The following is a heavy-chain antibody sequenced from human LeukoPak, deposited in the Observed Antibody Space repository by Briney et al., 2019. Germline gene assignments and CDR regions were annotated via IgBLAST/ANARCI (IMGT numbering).Heavy chain of an antibody. D-gene: IGHD6-19*01. Sequence: PSETLSLTCAVYGGSFSGYYWSWIRQPPGKGLEWIGEINHSGSTNYNPSLKSRVTISVDTSKNQFSLKLSSVTAADTAVYYCARDYSSGWYDAFDIWGQGTMVTVSS. J-gene: IGHJ3*02. CDR3: ARDYSSGWYDAFDI. V-gene: IGHV4-34*01. CDR1: GGSFSGYY. CDR2: INHSGST.